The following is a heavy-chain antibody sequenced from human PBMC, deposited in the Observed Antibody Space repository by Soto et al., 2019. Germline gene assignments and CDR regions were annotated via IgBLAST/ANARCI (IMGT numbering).Heavy chain of an antibody. CDR3: AKESLPYCGGDCYPIY. CDR1: GFTFSSYA. CDR2: ISGSGGST. D-gene: IGHD2-21*02. J-gene: IGHJ4*02. V-gene: IGHV3-23*01. Sequence: PXESLRLSCAASGFTFSSYAMSWVRQAPGKGLEWVSAISGSGGSTYYADSVKGRFTISRDNSKNTLYLQMNSLRAEDTAVYYCAKESLPYCGGDCYPIYWGQGTLVTVSS.